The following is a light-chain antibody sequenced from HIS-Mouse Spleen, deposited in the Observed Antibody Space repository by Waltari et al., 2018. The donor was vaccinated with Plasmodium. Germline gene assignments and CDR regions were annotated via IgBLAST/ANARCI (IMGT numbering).Light chain of an antibody. V-gene: IGLV2-11*01. CDR3: CSYAGSYTWV. J-gene: IGLJ3*02. Sequence: QSALTQPRSVSGSPGQSVTISCTGTSRDVGGYTYVSWYQQHPGKAPKLMIYDVSKRPSGVPDRFSSSKSGNTASLTISGLQAEDEADYYCCSYAGSYTWVFGGGTKLTVL. CDR1: SRDVGGYTY. CDR2: DVS.